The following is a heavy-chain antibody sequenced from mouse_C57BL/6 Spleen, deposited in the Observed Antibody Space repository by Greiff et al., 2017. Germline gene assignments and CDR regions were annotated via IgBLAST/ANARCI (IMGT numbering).Heavy chain of an antibody. V-gene: IGHV1-82*01. D-gene: IGHD1-1*01. CDR2: IYPGDGDT. CDR1: GYAFSSSW. J-gene: IGHJ4*01. Sequence: VQLQQSGPELVKPGASVKISCKASGYAFSSSWMNWVKQRPGKGLEWIGRIYPGDGDTNYNGKFKGKATLTADKSSSTAYMQLSSLTSEDSAVYFCARGDTTVVRAMDYWGQGTSVTVSS. CDR3: ARGDTTVVRAMDY.